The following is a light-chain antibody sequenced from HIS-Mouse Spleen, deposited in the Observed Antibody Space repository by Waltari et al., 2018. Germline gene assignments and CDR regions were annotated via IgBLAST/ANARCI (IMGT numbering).Light chain of an antibody. CDR1: QGIRSY. J-gene: IGKJ1*01. CDR3: QQINSYPRT. CDR2: AAS. Sequence: DIQLTQSPSFLSASVGDRVTITCRASQGIRSYLAWYQQKPRKAPKLLIYAASTLQSGVPSRFSGRGSGTEFTLTISSLQPEDFATYCCQQINSYPRTFGQGTKVEIK. V-gene: IGKV1-9*01.